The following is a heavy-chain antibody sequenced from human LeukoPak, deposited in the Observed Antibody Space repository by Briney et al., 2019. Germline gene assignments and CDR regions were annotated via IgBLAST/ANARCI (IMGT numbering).Heavy chain of an antibody. CDR2: IDPSDSYT. D-gene: IGHD2-21*02. CDR3: ARGGGDCYSVCPPDY. CDR1: GYSFTSYW. V-gene: IGHV5-10-1*01. J-gene: IGHJ4*02. Sequence: GESLKISCQGSGYSFTSYWISWVRQMPGKGLEWMGRIDPSDSYTNYSPSFQGHVTISADKSISTTYLQWSSLKASDTAMYYCARGGGDCYSVCPPDYWDQGTLVTVSS.